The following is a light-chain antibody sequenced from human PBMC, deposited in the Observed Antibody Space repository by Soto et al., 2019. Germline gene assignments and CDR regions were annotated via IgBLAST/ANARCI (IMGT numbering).Light chain of an antibody. V-gene: IGLV1-47*01. J-gene: IGLJ2*01. CDR2: RNN. Sequence: QSVLTQPPSASGTPGQRVTISCSGSSSNIGSNHVYWYQQFPGTAPKLLIYRNNQRPSGVPARFSGSKSGTSASLAISGLRSEDEADYYCAAWDDSLSAYVVFGGGTKLTVL. CDR3: AAWDDSLSAYVV. CDR1: SSNIGSNH.